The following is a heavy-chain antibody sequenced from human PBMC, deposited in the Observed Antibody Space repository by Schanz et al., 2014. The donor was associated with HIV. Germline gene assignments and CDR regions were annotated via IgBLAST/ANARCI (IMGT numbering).Heavy chain of an antibody. Sequence: QVQLVESGGGVVQPRRSLRLSCAASGFSFNNYGMHWVRQAPGKGLEWVAVMSYDGINKHYADSVKGRFTISRDNSKNTLYLQMNSLRAEDTAVYYCARALGRFRLYHLDYWGQGTLVTVSS. CDR1: GFSFNNYG. V-gene: IGHV3-30*03. D-gene: IGHD3-16*01. CDR2: MSYDGINK. CDR3: ARALGRFRLYHLDY. J-gene: IGHJ4*02.